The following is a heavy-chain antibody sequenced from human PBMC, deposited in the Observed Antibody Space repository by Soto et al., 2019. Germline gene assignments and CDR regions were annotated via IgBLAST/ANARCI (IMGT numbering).Heavy chain of an antibody. CDR1: GFTFSDYY. CDR2: ITKSGSAI. J-gene: IGHJ4*02. V-gene: IGHV3-11*01. Sequence: GGSLRLSCAASGFTFSDYYMSWIRQAPGKGLEWVSYITKSGSAIYYADPVKGRFTISRDDAKSSLYLQMNNLRAEDTAVYFCACIRGTFGYWGPGTLVTVSS. D-gene: IGHD2-15*01. CDR3: ACIRGTFGY.